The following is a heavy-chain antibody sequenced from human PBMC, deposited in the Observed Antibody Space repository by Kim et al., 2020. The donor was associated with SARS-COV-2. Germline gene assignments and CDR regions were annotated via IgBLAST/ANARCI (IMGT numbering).Heavy chain of an antibody. D-gene: IGHD5-18*01. J-gene: IGHJ5*02. Sequence: SETLSLTCAVSGDSINSGDYFWSWIRQPPGKGLEWIGYIHHSGATYYNPSLRSRVSILVDKSKNQFSVRVNSVTAADTAVYYCARMGTESRQHRLWNWFDPWRQGTLVTVSS. V-gene: IGHV4-30-2*01. CDR1: GDSINSGDYF. CDR2: IHHSGAT. CDR3: ARMGTESRQHRLWNWFDP.